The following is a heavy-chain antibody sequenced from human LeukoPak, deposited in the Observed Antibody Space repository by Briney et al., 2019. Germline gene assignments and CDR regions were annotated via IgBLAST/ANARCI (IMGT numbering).Heavy chain of an antibody. CDR1: GYTFTGYY. D-gene: IGHD6-6*01. J-gene: IGHJ4*02. V-gene: IGHV1-2*02. Sequence: ASVKVSCKASGYTFTGYYMHWVRQAPGQGLEWMGWINPHTGGTRYAQKFQGRVTITRDTAIDTAYMELSRLRSDDTAVYYCARDSRARGDYWGQGTLVTVSS. CDR3: ARDSRARGDY. CDR2: INPHTGGT.